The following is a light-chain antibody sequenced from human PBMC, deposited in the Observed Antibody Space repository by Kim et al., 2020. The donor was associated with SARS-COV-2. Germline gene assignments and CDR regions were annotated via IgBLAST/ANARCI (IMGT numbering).Light chain of an antibody. Sequence: GNRVAISCRASHGISSALAWYQQKPWKAPKLLIYDASSLESGVPSRFSGSGSGTDFTLTISSLQPEDFATYYCQQFNNYPLTFGGGTKVDIK. J-gene: IGKJ4*01. V-gene: IGKV1D-13*01. CDR1: HGISSA. CDR2: DAS. CDR3: QQFNNYPLT.